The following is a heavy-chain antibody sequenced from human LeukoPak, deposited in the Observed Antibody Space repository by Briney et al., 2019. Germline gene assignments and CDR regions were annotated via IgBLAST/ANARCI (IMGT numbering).Heavy chain of an antibody. CDR3: AKSPALLGGELLLWVPYFDY. CDR2: ISGSGGST. CDR1: GFTFSSYG. J-gene: IGHJ4*02. D-gene: IGHD1-26*01. V-gene: IGHV3-23*01. Sequence: PGGSLRLSCAASGFTFSSYGMSWVRQAPGKGLEWVSAISGSGGSTYYADSVKVRFTISRDNSKNTLYLQMNSLRAEDTAVYYCAKSPALLGGELLLWVPYFDYWGQGALVTVSS.